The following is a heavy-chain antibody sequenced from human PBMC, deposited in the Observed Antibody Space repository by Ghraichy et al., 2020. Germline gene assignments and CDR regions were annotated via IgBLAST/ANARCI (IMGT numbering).Heavy chain of an antibody. D-gene: IGHD3-10*01. Sequence: GGSLRLSCAASGLTFSNYAMSWVRQAPGKGLEWVAAISGSGFSTYYADSVKGRFTFSRDNSKNTLYLQMNSLRAEDTAVYYCARGGLYGSGTTDYWGQGTLVTVSS. J-gene: IGHJ4*02. CDR2: ISGSGFST. CDR3: ARGGLYGSGTTDY. V-gene: IGHV3-23*01. CDR1: GLTFSNYA.